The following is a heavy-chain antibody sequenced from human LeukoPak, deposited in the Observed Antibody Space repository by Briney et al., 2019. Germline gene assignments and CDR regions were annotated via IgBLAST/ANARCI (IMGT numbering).Heavy chain of an antibody. J-gene: IGHJ4*02. Sequence: GGSLRLSCVASGFTFSDYAMNWVRQAPGKGLEWVSTFKTKYNQVYYAESVRSRFTISTDNSKNTVYLQMNSLRAEDTALYYCARSVPDYTRFDYWGQGALVTVSS. D-gene: IGHD4-11*01. CDR2: FKTKYNQV. CDR3: ARSVPDYTRFDY. CDR1: GFTFSDYA. V-gene: IGHV3-23*05.